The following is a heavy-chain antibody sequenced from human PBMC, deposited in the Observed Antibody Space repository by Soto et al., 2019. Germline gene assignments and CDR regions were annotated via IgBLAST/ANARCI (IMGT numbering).Heavy chain of an antibody. CDR3: ASPPPHSYYYGMDV. V-gene: IGHV1-69*13. CDR1: GGTFSSYA. J-gene: IGHJ6*02. Sequence: SVKVSCKASGGTFSSYAISWVRQAPGQGLEWMGGIIPIFGTTNYAQKFQGRVTITADESTSTAYMELSSLRSEDTAVYYCASPPPHSYYYGMDVWGQGTTVTVSS. CDR2: IIPIFGTT.